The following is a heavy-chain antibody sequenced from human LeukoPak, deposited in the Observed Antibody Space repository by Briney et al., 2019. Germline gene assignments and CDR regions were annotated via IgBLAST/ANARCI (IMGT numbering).Heavy chain of an antibody. CDR2: ISSSGSTI. V-gene: IGHV3-48*04. CDR1: GFTFSSYS. Sequence: GGSLRLSCAASGFTFSSYSMNWVRQAPGKGLEWVSYISSSGSTIYYADSVKGRFTISRDNAKNSLYLQMNSLRAEDTVVYYCARGGLLWFGELRRIFDYWGQGTLVTVSS. J-gene: IGHJ4*02. CDR3: ARGGLLWFGELRRIFDY. D-gene: IGHD3-10*01.